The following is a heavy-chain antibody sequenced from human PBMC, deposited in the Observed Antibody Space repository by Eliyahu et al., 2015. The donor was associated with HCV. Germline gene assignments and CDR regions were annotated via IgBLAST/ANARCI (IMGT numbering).Heavy chain of an antibody. V-gene: IGHV3-48*01. D-gene: IGHD2-15*01. Sequence: EVQLVESGGGLVQPGGSLRLSCAASGFNFNVYSMNWVRQAPGKGLEWVAYMTSDSRTIYYADSVKGRFTISRDNGRASVYLQMISLTVDDTATYYCARSVDGAFDVWGLGTMVTISS. CDR2: MTSDSRTI. J-gene: IGHJ3*01. CDR3: ARSVDGAFDV. CDR1: GFNFNVYS.